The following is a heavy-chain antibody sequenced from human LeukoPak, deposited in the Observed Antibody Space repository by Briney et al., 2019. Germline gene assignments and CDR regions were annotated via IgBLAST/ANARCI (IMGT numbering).Heavy chain of an antibody. D-gene: IGHD4/OR15-4a*01. CDR1: GVYLTNGFHY. V-gene: IGHV4-39*02. CDR3: TRRATAVLALGAFDF. J-gene: IGHJ3*01. CDR2: VYYTGTT. Sequence: PSETLSLTRAVSGVYLTNGFHYWDCVRQSPQGGLEWVGSVYYTGTTYIHPSLEGRVTISIATTHNLFSLNLTSVTAANTATYFCTRRATAVLALGAFDFWGRGSVVTVSS.